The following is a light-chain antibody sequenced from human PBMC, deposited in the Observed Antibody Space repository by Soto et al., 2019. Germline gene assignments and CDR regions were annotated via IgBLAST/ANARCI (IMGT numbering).Light chain of an antibody. V-gene: IGKV1-39*01. Sequence: DIKMTQSPSSLSASVGDRVTITCRASQSISSYLNWYQQKPGKAPKLLIYAASSLQSGVPSRFSGSGSGTDFTLTISSLQPEDFATYYCQQSYSTLFTVGPRTKVDI. CDR1: QSISSY. CDR2: AAS. J-gene: IGKJ3*01. CDR3: QQSYSTLFT.